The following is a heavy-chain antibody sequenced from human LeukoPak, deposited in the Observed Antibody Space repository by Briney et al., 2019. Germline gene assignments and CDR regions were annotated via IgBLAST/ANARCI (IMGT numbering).Heavy chain of an antibody. CDR1: GFTFSSYA. CDR3: AKHSKPGSGSYYASFDY. D-gene: IGHD3-10*01. Sequence: PGGSLRLSCAASGFTFSSYAMSWVRQAPGKGLEWVSAISGSGGVTYYADSVKGRFTISRDNSKNTLYLQMNSLRAEDTAVYYCAKHSKPGSGSYYASFDYWGQGTLVTVSS. V-gene: IGHV3-23*01. J-gene: IGHJ4*02. CDR2: ISGSGGVT.